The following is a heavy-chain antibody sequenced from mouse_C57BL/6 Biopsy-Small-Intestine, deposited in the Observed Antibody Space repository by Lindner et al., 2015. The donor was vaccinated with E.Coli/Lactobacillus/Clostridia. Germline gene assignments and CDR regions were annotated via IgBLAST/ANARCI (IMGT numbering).Heavy chain of an antibody. CDR3: ARALLGYRTTWYDYSDP. Sequence: SVKVSCKASGGIFSSYAISWVRQAPGQGLEWMGGIIPIFATTNYAQKFQGRVTITADESTSTAYMELSSLRSEDTAVYYCARALLGYRTTWYDYSDPWGQGTLVIVSS. V-gene: IGHV1-81*01. J-gene: IGHJ4*01. CDR1: GGIFSSYA. CDR2: IIPIFATT. D-gene: IGHD2-13*01.